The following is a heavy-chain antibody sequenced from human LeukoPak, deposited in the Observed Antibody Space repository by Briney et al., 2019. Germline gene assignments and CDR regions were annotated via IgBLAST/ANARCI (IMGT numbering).Heavy chain of an antibody. J-gene: IGHJ5*02. CDR2: VDPKDGET. Sequence: ASVKISCKVSGYTFTDYYMHWVQPAQGTGLEWMGLVDPKDGETIYAEKFQCRVTIPADTSTDTAYMELSSLRSEDTAVYYCVVVPAAIRNSVWFDPWGQGTLVTVSS. D-gene: IGHD2-2*02. CDR1: GYTFTDYY. V-gene: IGHV1-69-2*01. CDR3: VVVPAAIRNSVWFDP.